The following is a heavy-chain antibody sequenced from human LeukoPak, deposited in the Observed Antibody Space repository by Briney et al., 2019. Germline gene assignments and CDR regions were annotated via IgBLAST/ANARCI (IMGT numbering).Heavy chain of an antibody. CDR1: GYTFTSYY. J-gene: IGHJ5*02. Sequence: ASVKVSCKASGYTFTSYYMHWVRQAPGRGLEWMGIINPSGGSTSYAQKFQGRVTMTRDMSTSTVYMELSSLRSEDTAVYYCARECDNSSGDGWFDPWGQGTLVTVSS. V-gene: IGHV1-46*01. CDR3: ARECDNSSGDGWFDP. D-gene: IGHD6-19*01. CDR2: INPSGGST.